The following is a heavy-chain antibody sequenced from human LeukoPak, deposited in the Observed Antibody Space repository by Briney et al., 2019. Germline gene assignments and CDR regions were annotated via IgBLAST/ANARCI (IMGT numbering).Heavy chain of an antibody. J-gene: IGHJ4*02. D-gene: IGHD6-19*01. CDR2: ISGSGGYT. Sequence: GGSLRLSCAASGFTFSSYAMSWVRQAPGKGLEWVSAISGSGGYTYYADSVKGRFTISRDNSKNTLYLQMNSLRAEDTAVYYCAKDGPGSSGWSCYFDYWGQGALVTVSS. CDR3: AKDGPGSSGWSCYFDY. CDR1: GFTFSSYA. V-gene: IGHV3-23*01.